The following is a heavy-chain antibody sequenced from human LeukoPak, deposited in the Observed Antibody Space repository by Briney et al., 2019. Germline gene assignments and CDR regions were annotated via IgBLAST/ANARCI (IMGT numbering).Heavy chain of an antibody. V-gene: IGHV3-7*01. CDR3: AREGTSSGWGFDY. J-gene: IGHJ4*02. Sequence: GGSLRLSCAASGFTFSGYWMSWVRQAPGKGLEWVANIKQDGSEKYYVDSVKGRFTISRDNAKNSLYLQMNSLRAEDTAVYYCAREGTSSGWGFDYWGQGTLVTVSS. CDR1: GFTFSGYW. CDR2: IKQDGSEK. D-gene: IGHD6-19*01.